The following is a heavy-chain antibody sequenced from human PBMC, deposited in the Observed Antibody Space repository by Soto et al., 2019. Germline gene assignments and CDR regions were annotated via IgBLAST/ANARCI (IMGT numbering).Heavy chain of an antibody. CDR2: ISGSGDST. CDR1: GFTFSSYA. D-gene: IGHD2-8*01. V-gene: IGHV3-23*01. Sequence: PGGSLRLSCAASGFTFSSYAMSWVRQAPGKGLEWVSVISGSGDSTYYADSVKGRFTISRDNSKNTLYLQMNSLRAEDTAVYYCAKLRDFVVLPAGILDYWGPGTLVTVSS. CDR3: AKLRDFVVLPAGILDY. J-gene: IGHJ4*02.